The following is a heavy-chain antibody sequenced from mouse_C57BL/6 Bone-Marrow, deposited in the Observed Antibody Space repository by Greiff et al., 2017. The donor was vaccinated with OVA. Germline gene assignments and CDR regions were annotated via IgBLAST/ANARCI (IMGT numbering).Heavy chain of an antibody. Sequence: QVQLKQPGAELVKPGASVKLSCKASGYTFTSYWMHWVKQRPGRGLEWIGRIDPNSGGTKYNEKFKSKATLTVDIPYSTSYMQLSNLTSDDTSVYYYARQAYGNSYRYFDVWTTGTTVTVSS. CDR3: ARQAYGNSYRYFDV. CDR2: IDPNSGGT. CDR1: GYTFTSYW. V-gene: IGHV1-72*01. D-gene: IGHD1-1*01. J-gene: IGHJ1*03.